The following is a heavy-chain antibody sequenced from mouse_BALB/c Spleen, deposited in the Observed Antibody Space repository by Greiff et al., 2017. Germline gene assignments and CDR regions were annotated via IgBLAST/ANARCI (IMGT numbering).Heavy chain of an antibody. CDR2: IDPENGDT. Sequence: VQLKQSGAELVRPGASVKLSCTASGFNIKDYYMHWVKQRPEQGLEWIGWIDPENGDTEYAPKFQGKATMTADTSSNTAYLQLSSLTSEDTAVYYRNAAADYGNYVGYYAMDYWGQGPPVPVSS. V-gene: IGHV14-4*02. J-gene: IGHJ4*01. CDR3: NAAADYGNYVGYYAMDY. CDR1: GFNIKDYY. D-gene: IGHD2-1*01.